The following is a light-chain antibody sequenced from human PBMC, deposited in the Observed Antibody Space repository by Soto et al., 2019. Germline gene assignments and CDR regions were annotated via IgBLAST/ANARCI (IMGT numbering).Light chain of an antibody. V-gene: IGKV1-5*03. CDR3: QHYNSYSEA. J-gene: IGKJ1*01. Sequence: DIQMTQSPSTLSGSVGDRVTITCRASQTIGSWLAWYQQKPGKAPKLLIYKASTLKSGVPSRFSGSGSGTEFTLTISRLQPDDFATYYCQHYNSYSEAFGQGTKVELK. CDR1: QTIGSW. CDR2: KAS.